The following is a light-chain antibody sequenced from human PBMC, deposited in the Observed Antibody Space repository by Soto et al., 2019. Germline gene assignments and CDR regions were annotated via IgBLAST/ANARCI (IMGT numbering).Light chain of an antibody. CDR1: QSGSKNY. CDR2: GAS. Sequence: EIVLTQSPGTLSLSPGERATLSCRASQSGSKNYLAWYQQKPGQAPRLLIYGASSRATGIPDRFSGSGSGTDCTLTISRLEPEDCAVYYCQQYGTSPSTFGQGTKVEIK. CDR3: QQYGTSPST. J-gene: IGKJ1*01. V-gene: IGKV3-20*01.